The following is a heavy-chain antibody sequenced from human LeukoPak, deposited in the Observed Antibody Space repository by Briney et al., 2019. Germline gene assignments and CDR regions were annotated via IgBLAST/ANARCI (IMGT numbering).Heavy chain of an antibody. CDR3: ATKSSDYTGSRGAFDI. CDR2: IGRTGGIT. J-gene: IGHJ3*02. D-gene: IGHD1-26*01. Sequence: PGGSLRLSCAVSGFTFSGHAVSWARQAPGKGLEWVSVIGRTGGITYYADSVKGRFIISRDNSKNMLFLRMNNLRAEDTAIYYCATKSSDYTGSRGAFDIWGHGTMVTVSS. CDR1: GFTFSGHA. V-gene: IGHV3-23*01.